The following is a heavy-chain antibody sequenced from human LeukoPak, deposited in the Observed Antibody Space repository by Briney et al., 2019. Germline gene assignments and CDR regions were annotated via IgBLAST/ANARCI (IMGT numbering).Heavy chain of an antibody. CDR2: ISYDGSNK. V-gene: IGHV3-30*04. J-gene: IGHJ4*02. CDR1: GFTFSSYA. CDR3: ARGSQIDY. Sequence: GRSLRLSCAASGFTFSSYAMHWVRQAPGKGLEWVSVISYDGSNKYYADSVKGRFTISRDNSKNTLYLQMNSPRAEDTAVYYCARGSQIDYWGQGTMVTVSS.